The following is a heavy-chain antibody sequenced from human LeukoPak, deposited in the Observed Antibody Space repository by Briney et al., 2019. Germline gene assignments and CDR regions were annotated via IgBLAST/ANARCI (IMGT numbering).Heavy chain of an antibody. J-gene: IGHJ4*02. V-gene: IGHV3-74*01. Sequence: GGSLRLSCAASGFTFSNYWMHWVRQAPGKGLVWVSRLNADGNSITYADSVRGRFTISRDNAKNTVHLQMNSLRVKDTAIYFCAGAYSAYDPFDYWGQGILVTVSS. CDR2: LNADGNSI. CDR3: AGAYSAYDPFDY. CDR1: GFTFSNYW. D-gene: IGHD5-12*01.